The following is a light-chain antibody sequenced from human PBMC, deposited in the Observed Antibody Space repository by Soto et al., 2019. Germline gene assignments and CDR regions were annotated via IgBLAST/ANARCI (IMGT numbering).Light chain of an antibody. J-gene: IGLJ2*01. CDR1: YSDIGGYNY. CDR2: DVT. V-gene: IGLV2-14*03. CDR3: SSYTSRSTLGV. Sequence: QSALTQPASVSGSPGQSITISCTGAYSDIGGYNYVSWYQQHPGKAPKLMIYDVTNRPSGVSYRFSGSKSGNTASLTISRLQAEDEADYYCSSYTSRSTLGVFGGGTKLTVL.